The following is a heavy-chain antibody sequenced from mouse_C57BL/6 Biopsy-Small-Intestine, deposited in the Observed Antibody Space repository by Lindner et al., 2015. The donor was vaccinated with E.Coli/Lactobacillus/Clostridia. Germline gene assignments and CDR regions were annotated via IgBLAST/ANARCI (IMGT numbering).Heavy chain of an antibody. J-gene: IGHJ3*01. D-gene: IGHD3-2*02. CDR2: IEPETGGT. CDR3: SRLTAQATPAY. CDR1: GYTFTDYE. Sequence: VQLQESGPELVRPGASVTLSCKASGYTFTDYEIHWVKQTLMHGLEWIGSIEPETGGTAYSQKFKGKAILTADKPSSTAYMEVSSLTSEDSAVYYCSRLTAQATPAYWGQGTLVTVSA. V-gene: IGHV1-15*01.